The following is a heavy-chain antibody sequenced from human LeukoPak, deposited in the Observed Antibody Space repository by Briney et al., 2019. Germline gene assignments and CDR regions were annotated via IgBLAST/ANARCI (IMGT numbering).Heavy chain of an antibody. D-gene: IGHD6-19*01. CDR3: ARGGIAVAGDYYYYYMDV. Sequence: ASVKLSCKASGGTFSSYAISWVRQAPGQGLEWMGGIIPIFGTANYAQKFQGRVTITADESTSTAYMELSSLRSEDTAVYYCARGGIAVAGDYYYYYMDVWGKGTTVTVSS. CDR1: GGTFSSYA. V-gene: IGHV1-69*13. J-gene: IGHJ6*03. CDR2: IIPIFGTA.